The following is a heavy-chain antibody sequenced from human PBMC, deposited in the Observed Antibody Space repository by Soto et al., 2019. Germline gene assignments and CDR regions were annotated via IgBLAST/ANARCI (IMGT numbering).Heavy chain of an antibody. V-gene: IGHV3-30-3*01. CDR1: GFTFSSYA. CDR2: ISYGGSNE. D-gene: IGHD6-13*01. J-gene: IGHJ4*02. Sequence: QVQLVESGGGVVQPGRSPRLSCAASGFTFSSYAMHWVRQAPGKGLEWVAVISYGGSNEYYAGSVKGRFTISRDNSKNTLYLQMNSLRAEDTAMYYCARNKQQLASYYFDYWGQGTLVTVSS. CDR3: ARNKQQLASYYFDY.